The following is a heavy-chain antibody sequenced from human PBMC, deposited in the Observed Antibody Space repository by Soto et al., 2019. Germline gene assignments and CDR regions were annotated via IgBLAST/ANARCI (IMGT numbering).Heavy chain of an antibody. CDR3: ANDFFAAGPGAREGGGWDS. CDR1: GFTFNNYA. D-gene: IGHD2-2*01. Sequence: EVHLLESGGGLVQPGGSLRLSCAASGFTFNNYAMSWVRQAPGKGLEWVSIITGGGGATYYADSVKGRFTISRDNSKNTWNLQVDGLRAGDRAVEYCANDFFAAGPGAREGGGWDSWGQGTLVTVST. V-gene: IGHV3-23*01. CDR2: ITGGGGAT. J-gene: IGHJ4*02.